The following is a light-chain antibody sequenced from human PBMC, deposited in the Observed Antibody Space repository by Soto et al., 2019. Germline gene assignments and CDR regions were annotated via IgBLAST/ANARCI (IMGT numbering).Light chain of an antibody. CDR2: GNS. V-gene: IGLV1-40*01. CDR1: SSNIGAGYD. Sequence: QSVLTQPPSVSGAPGQRVTISCTGSSSNIGAGYDVHWYQQLPGTAPKLLIYGNSNRPSGVPDRFSGSKSGTPASLAITGLQAEDEADYYCQSYDSSLSAEVFGGGTKLTVL. CDR3: QSYDSSLSAEV. J-gene: IGLJ3*02.